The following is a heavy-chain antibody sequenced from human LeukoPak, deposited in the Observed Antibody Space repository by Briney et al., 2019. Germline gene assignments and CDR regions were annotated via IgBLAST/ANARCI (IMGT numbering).Heavy chain of an antibody. D-gene: IGHD3-3*01. J-gene: IGHJ4*02. CDR3: ARDGASANLGY. Sequence: SVKVSCKASGGTFSSYTISWVRQAPGQGLEWMGRIIPILGIANYAQKFQGRVTITADKSTSTAYMELSSLRSEDTAVYDCARDGASANLGYWGQGTLVTVSS. V-gene: IGHV1-69*04. CDR1: GGTFSSYT. CDR2: IIPILGIA.